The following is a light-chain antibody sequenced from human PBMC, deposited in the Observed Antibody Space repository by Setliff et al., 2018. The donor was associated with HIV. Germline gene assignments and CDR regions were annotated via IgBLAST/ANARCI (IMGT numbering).Light chain of an antibody. J-gene: IGLJ1*01. CDR1: SSDVGGYNY. Sequence: LTQPPSASGSPGQSVTISCTGTSSDVGGYNYVSWYQQHPGKAPKLMIYEVTKRPSGVSNRFSGSKSGNTASLTISGLQAEDEADYYCCSYAGSSTYVFGTGTKVTVL. CDR2: EVT. V-gene: IGLV2-23*02. CDR3: CSYAGSSTYV.